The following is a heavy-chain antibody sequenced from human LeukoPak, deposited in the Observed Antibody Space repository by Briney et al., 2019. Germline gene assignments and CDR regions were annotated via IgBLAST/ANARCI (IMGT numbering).Heavy chain of an antibody. V-gene: IGHV3-30-3*01. J-gene: IGHJ4*02. Sequence: PGGSLRLSCAASGFTFSSYAMHWVRQAPGKGLEWVAVISYDGSNKYYADSVKGRFTISRDNSKNTVYLEMSSLRAEDTALYFCARSVPDYTRFDYWGQGALVTVSS. CDR3: ARSVPDYTRFDY. CDR1: GFTFSSYA. CDR2: ISYDGSNK. D-gene: IGHD4-11*01.